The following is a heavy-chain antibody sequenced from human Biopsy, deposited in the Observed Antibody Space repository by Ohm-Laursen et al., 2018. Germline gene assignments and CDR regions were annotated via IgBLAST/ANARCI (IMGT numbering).Heavy chain of an antibody. CDR3: ARHPTGFWFDP. Sequence: TLSLTCTVSGGSVSSNTNYWAWIRQPPGKGQEWIGSIFYSGIIYYNPSLKSRVSISVDTSKNQFSLNLNSVTAADTAVYYCARHPTGFWFDPWGQGTLVIVSS. V-gene: IGHV4-39*01. CDR2: IFYSGII. J-gene: IGHJ5*02. CDR1: GGSVSSNTNY.